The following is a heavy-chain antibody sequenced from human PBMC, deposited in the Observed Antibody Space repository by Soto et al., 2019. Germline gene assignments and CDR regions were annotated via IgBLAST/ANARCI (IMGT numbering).Heavy chain of an antibody. J-gene: IGHJ4*02. CDR2: ISTSGGST. V-gene: IGHV3-23*01. CDR3: AKDSDYSDLKSYFDF. Sequence: GGSLRLSCAASRFTFSAYAMSWVRQAPGKGLEWVSGISTSGGSTYYADSVKGRFTISRDNSKHTLYLQMNSLRAEDTAAYYCAKDSDYSDLKSYFDFWGQGTLVTVSS. CDR1: RFTFSAYA. D-gene: IGHD4-17*01.